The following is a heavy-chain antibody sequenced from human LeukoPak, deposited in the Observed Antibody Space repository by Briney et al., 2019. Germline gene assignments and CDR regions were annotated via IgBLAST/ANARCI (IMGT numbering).Heavy chain of an antibody. Sequence: SETLSLTCTVPGGSISSSSYYWGWIRQPPGKGLEWIGSIYYSGSTYYNPSLKSRVTISVDTSKNQFSLMLSSVTAADTAVYYCARSLGDGYNPRVVDPWGQGTLVTVSS. D-gene: IGHD5-24*01. CDR3: ARSLGDGYNPRVVDP. V-gene: IGHV4-39*01. CDR2: IYYSGST. J-gene: IGHJ5*02. CDR1: GGSISSSSYY.